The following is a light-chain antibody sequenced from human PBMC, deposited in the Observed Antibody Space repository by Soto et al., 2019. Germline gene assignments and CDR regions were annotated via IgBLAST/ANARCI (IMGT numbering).Light chain of an antibody. J-gene: IGKJ5*01. CDR2: AAS. CDR1: QSISTY. Sequence: DIQMTQSPSSLSASVGDRVTITCRASQSISTYLHWYQQKPGKAPNLLIYAASTLQSGVPSRFSGSGSGTEFTLTISSLQPEDFATYYCQQASSFPPTFGQGTRLEIK. CDR3: QQASSFPPT. V-gene: IGKV1-39*01.